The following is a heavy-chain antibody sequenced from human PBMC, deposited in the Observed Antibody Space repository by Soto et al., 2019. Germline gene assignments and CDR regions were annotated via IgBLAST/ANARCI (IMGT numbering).Heavy chain of an antibody. J-gene: IGHJ4*02. Sequence: QAGGSLRLSCAASGFTFSSYAMSWVRQAPGKGLEWVSAISVSGGSTYYADSVKGRFTISRDNSKNTLYLQMNSLRAEDTAVYYCAKDYSSGSPEIFDYWGQGTLVTVSS. CDR3: AKDYSSGSPEIFDY. D-gene: IGHD3-22*01. V-gene: IGHV3-23*01. CDR2: ISVSGGST. CDR1: GFTFSSYA.